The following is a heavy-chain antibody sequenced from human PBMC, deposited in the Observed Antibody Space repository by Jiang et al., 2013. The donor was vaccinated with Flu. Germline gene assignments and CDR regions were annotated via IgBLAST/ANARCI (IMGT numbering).Heavy chain of an antibody. J-gene: IGHJ4*02. CDR3: ARDTSGYDYNFDY. Sequence: SWVRQAPGQGLEWMGWISAYNGNTNYAQKLQGRVTMTTDTSTSTAYMELRSLRSDDTAVYYCARDTSGYDYNFDYWGQGTLVTVSS. V-gene: IGHV1-18*01. D-gene: IGHD5-12*01. CDR2: ISAYNGNT.